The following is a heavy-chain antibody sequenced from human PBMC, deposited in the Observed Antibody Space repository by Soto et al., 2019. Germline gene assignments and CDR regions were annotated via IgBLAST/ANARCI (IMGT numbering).Heavy chain of an antibody. D-gene: IGHD5-18*01. V-gene: IGHV4-39*01. CDR2: IYYSGST. CDR3: ARRGGYSYGYHWFDP. CDR1: GGSISNSSYY. Sequence: PSETMPLPCTVSGGSISNSSYYWGWIRQPPGKGLEWIGSIYYSGSTYYNPSLKSRVTISVDTSKNQFSLKLSSVTAADTAVYYCARRGGYSYGYHWFDPWGQGTLVTVSS. J-gene: IGHJ5*02.